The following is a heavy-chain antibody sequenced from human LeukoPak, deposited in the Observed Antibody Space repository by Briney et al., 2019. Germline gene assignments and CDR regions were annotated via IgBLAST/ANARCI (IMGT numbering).Heavy chain of an antibody. Sequence: PGGSLRLSCAASGFTFSSYWMSWVRQAPGKGLEYVSAISSNGGSTYYANSVKGRFTISRDNSKNTLYLQMGSLRAEDMAVYYCAKESTGSPYNDAFDIWGQGTMVTVSS. J-gene: IGHJ3*02. V-gene: IGHV3-64*01. CDR1: GFTFSSYW. CDR3: AKESTGSPYNDAFDI. D-gene: IGHD1-1*01. CDR2: ISSNGGST.